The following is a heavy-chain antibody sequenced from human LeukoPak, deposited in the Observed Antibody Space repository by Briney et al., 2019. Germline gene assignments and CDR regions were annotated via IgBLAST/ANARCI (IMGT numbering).Heavy chain of an antibody. V-gene: IGHV3-74*03. D-gene: IGHD4-23*01. CDR1: GFTFSSYW. J-gene: IGHJ4*02. CDR2: INSGGRST. Sequence: GGSPRLSCAASGFTFSSYWMHWVRQAPGKGLVWVSRINSGGRSTTYADSVKGRFTISRDNAKNTLYLQMNSLRAEDTAVYYCARGGGNLLGYWGQGTLVTVSS. CDR3: ARGGGNLLGY.